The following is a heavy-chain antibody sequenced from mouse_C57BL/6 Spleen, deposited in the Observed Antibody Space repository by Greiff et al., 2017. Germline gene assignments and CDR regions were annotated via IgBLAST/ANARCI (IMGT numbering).Heavy chain of an antibody. CDR3: ASGYDGYHYYAMDY. CDR2: IYPSDSET. V-gene: IGHV1-61*01. J-gene: IGHJ4*01. D-gene: IGHD2-3*01. CDR1: GYTFTSYW. Sequence: QLQQPGAELVRPGSSVKLSCKASGYTFTSYWMDWVKQRPGQGLEWIGNIYPSDSETHYNQKFKDKATLTVDKSSSTAYMQLSSLTSEDSAVYYCASGYDGYHYYAMDYWGQGTSVTVSS.